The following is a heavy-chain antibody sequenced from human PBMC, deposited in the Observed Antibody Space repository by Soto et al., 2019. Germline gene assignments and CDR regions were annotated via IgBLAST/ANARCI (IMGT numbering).Heavy chain of an antibody. J-gene: IGHJ4*02. CDR3: ARVKGYYDSSGYYRYYFDY. CDR1: GYSIISGYY. D-gene: IGHD3-22*01. Sequence: PSETLSLTCAFSGYSIISGYYWGWIRQPPGKGLEWIGSIYHSGSTYYNPSLKSRVTISVDTSKNQFSLKLSSVTAADTAVYYCARVKGYYDSSGYYRYYFDYWGQGTLVTVSS. V-gene: IGHV4-38-2*01. CDR2: IYHSGST.